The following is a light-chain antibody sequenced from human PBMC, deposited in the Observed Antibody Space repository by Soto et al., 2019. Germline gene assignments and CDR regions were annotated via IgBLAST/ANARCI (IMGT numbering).Light chain of an antibody. J-gene: IGLJ1*01. Sequence: QSVLTQPASVSGSPGQSITISCTGTSSDVGGYNYVSWYQQHPGKAPKLIIYEVSNRPSGVSNRFSGSKSGNTASLTISGLQAEDEADYHCSSYTRSNNYVFGTGTKVTVL. V-gene: IGLV2-14*01. CDR2: EVS. CDR3: SSYTRSNNYV. CDR1: SSDVGGYNY.